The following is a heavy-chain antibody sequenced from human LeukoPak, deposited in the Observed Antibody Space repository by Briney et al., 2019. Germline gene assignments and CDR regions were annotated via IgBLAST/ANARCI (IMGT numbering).Heavy chain of an antibody. D-gene: IGHD6-13*01. CDR1: GFTFSSYW. CDR2: ITSDGSST. V-gene: IGHV3-74*01. Sequence: GGPLRLSCAASGFTFSSYWMHWVRQAPGKGLVWVSRITSDGSSTNYADSVKGRFTISRDNAKNTLYLQMNSLRAGDTAVYYCATFGSSSRGGYWGQGTLVTVSS. CDR3: ATFGSSSRGGY. J-gene: IGHJ4*02.